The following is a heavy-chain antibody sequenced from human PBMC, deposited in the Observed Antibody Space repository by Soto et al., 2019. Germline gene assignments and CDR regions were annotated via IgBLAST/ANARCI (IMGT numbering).Heavy chain of an antibody. D-gene: IGHD3-10*01. Sequence: VQLVESGGGVVQPGRSLRLSCAASGFTFSSYGMHWVRQAPGKGLEWVAVISYDGSNKYYADSVKGRFTISRDNSTNTLYLQMNSLRAEDTAVYYCAPWFGAFDYWGQGTLVTVSS. V-gene: IGHV3-30*03. J-gene: IGHJ4*02. CDR2: ISYDGSNK. CDR1: GFTFSSYG. CDR3: APWFGAFDY.